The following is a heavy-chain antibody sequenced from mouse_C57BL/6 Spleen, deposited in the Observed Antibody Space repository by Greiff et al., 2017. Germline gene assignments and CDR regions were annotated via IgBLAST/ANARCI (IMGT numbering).Heavy chain of an antibody. CDR1: GYTFTSYW. J-gene: IGHJ4*01. CDR3: ARFVTTVVKGYAMDY. D-gene: IGHD1-1*01. V-gene: IGHV1-64*01. CDR2: IHPNSGST. Sequence: QVQLQQPGAELVKPGASVKLSCKASGYTFTSYWMHWVKQRPGQGLEWIGMIHPNSGSTNYNEKFKSKATLTVDKASSTAYMQLSSLTSEDSAVYYCARFVTTVVKGYAMDYWGQGTSVTVSS.